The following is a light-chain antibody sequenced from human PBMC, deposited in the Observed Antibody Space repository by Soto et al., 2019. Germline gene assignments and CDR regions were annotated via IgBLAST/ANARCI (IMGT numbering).Light chain of an antibody. CDR3: SAYTARSTLV. CDR2: EVR. Sequence: QSVLTQPASVSGSAGQSITISCSGTMRDVGAYNLVSWYQQHPGTAPKLIIYEVRNRPSGISSLFSGSRSGNTASLTISGLQFEDEGDYYCSAYTARSTLVFGGGTKLTVL. V-gene: IGLV2-14*01. J-gene: IGLJ3*02. CDR1: MRDVGAYNL.